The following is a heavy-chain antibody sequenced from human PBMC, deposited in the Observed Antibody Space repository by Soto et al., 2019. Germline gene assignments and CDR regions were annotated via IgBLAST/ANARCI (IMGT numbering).Heavy chain of an antibody. Sequence: PSETLSLTCTVSGGSISSGDYYWSWIRQPPGKGLEWIGYIYYSGSTYYNPSLKSRVTISVDTSKNQFSLKLSSVTAADTAVYYCARSQLRGYYYDSSGYLVPFDSWGQGTLVTVSS. CDR2: IYYSGST. J-gene: IGHJ4*02. V-gene: IGHV4-30-4*01. CDR3: ARSQLRGYYYDSSGYLVPFDS. CDR1: GGSISSGDYY. D-gene: IGHD3-22*01.